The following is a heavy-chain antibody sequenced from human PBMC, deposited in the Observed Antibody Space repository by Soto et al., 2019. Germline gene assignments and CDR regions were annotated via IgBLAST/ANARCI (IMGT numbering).Heavy chain of an antibody. V-gene: IGHV3-74*01. Sequence: GGFLRLSCAASGFTFTNYWIHWVRQAPGKGLVWVSRVNSDGSATNYADSVKGRFTVSRDNAKNTLYLQTNSPRVEDTAIYYCARGGRGGFDYWGQGALVTVSS. D-gene: IGHD3-16*01. CDR3: ARGGRGGFDY. CDR1: GFTFTNYW. J-gene: IGHJ4*02. CDR2: VNSDGSAT.